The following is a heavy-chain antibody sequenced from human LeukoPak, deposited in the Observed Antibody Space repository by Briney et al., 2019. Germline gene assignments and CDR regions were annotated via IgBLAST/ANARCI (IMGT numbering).Heavy chain of an antibody. Sequence: SETLTLTCGVSGYSISRGYYWGWIRQPPGNGLEWIGNIYHTGSTYYNPSLRSRVTISVDTSKNQFFLKLTSVTAADTAVYYCARGLEGYSAGWSRFFGYWGQGTLATVSS. CDR3: ARGLEGYSAGWSRFFGY. J-gene: IGHJ4*02. CDR1: GYSISRGYY. CDR2: IYHTGST. V-gene: IGHV4-38-2*01. D-gene: IGHD6-19*01.